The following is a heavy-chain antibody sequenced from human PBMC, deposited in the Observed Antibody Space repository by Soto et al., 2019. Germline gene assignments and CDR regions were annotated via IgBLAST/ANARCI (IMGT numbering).Heavy chain of an antibody. CDR2: ISYDGSNK. Sequence: QVQLVESGGGVVQPGRSLRLSCAASGFTFSSYAMHWVRQAPGQGLEWVAVISYDGSNKYYADSVKGRFTVSRDTSKNTMYLQMNSLRAEDKAVYYCARSLRGYSYGTMGQAGLDLWGRGTLVTVSS. D-gene: IGHD5-18*01. CDR3: ARSLRGYSYGTMGQAGLDL. CDR1: GFTFSSYA. V-gene: IGHV3-30-3*01. J-gene: IGHJ2*01.